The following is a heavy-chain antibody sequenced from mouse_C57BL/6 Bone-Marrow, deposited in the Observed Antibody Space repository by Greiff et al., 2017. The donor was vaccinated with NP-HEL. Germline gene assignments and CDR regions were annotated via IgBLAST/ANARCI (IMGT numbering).Heavy chain of an antibody. CDR1: GYAFSSSW. D-gene: IGHD1-1*01. V-gene: IGHV1-82*01. Sequence: QVQLQQSGPELVKPGASVKISCKASGYAFSSSWMNWVKQRPGKGLEWIGRIYPGDGDTNYNGKFKGKATLTADKSSSTAYMQLSSLTSEDSAVYFCARWDYYGSSSLYYAMDYWGQGTSVTVSS. J-gene: IGHJ4*01. CDR2: IYPGDGDT. CDR3: ARWDYYGSSSLYYAMDY.